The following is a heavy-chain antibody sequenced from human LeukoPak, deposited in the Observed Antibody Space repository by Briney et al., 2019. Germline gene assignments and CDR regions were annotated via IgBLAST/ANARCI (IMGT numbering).Heavy chain of an antibody. V-gene: IGHV1-18*01. CDR2: ISAYNGNT. Sequence: GASVKVSCKTSGYTLTSYGISWVRQAPGQELEWMGWISAYNGNTNYAQKLQGRVTMTTDTPTSTAYMELRSLRSDDTAVYYCARDFFKQVGATSLFDYWGQGTLVTVSS. J-gene: IGHJ4*02. CDR3: ARDFFKQVGATSLFDY. D-gene: IGHD1-26*01. CDR1: GYTLTSYG.